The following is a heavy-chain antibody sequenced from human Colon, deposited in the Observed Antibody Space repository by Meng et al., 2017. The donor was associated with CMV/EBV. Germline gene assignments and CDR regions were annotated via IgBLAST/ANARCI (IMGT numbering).Heavy chain of an antibody. J-gene: IGHJ4*02. CDR2: IYQDGRQ. Sequence: GESLKISCSASGFTFSAFSMNWVRQTPSKGLEWVSIIYQDGRQFYADSVKGRFTISRDNSRDTVYLQMTDLRADDTATYFCAKDWTQDGLFTFDFWRRGTVVTVSS. V-gene: IGHV3-23*03. CDR1: GFTFSAFS. D-gene: IGHD1-1*01. CDR3: AKDWTQDGLFTFDF.